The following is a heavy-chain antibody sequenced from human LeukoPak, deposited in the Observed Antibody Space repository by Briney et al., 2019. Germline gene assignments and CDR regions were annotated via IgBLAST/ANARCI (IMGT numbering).Heavy chain of an antibody. J-gene: IGHJ5*02. V-gene: IGHV4-59*08. CDR2: IYYSGST. CDR3: ARSAPPFWFDP. CDR1: GGSISSYY. Sequence: KPSETLSLTCTVSGGSISSYYWSWIRQPPGKGLEWIGYIYYSGSTNYNPSLKSRATISVDTSKNQFSLKLSSVTAADTAVYYCARSAPPFWFDPWGQGTLVTVSS.